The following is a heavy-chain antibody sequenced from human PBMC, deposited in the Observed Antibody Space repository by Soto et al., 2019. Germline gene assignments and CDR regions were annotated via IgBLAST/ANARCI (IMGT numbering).Heavy chain of an antibody. Sequence: ASVKVSCKASGFTFITYDFSWVRQAAGQGLEWMGWMSPNNGNAGFAQKFRGRINMTRNTSISTAYMELSSLRSEDTAVYYCARDLPSGSWPPPRSFYYGMDVWG. D-gene: IGHD1-26*01. CDR2: MSPNNGNA. J-gene: IGHJ6*02. CDR1: GFTFITYD. V-gene: IGHV1-8*01. CDR3: ARDLPSGSWPPPRSFYYGMDV.